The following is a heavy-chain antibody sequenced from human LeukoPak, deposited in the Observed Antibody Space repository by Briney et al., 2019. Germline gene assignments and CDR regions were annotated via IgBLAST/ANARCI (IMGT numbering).Heavy chain of an antibody. Sequence: PGGSLLLSCAASGFTFSSYAMSWVRPAPGKGLEWIGEINHSGSTNYNPSLKSRVTISVDTSKNQFSLKLSSVTAADTAVYYCARGSIVVVPAATFYYYYGVDVWGQGTTVTVSS. V-gene: IGHV4-34*01. J-gene: IGHJ6*02. D-gene: IGHD2-2*01. CDR1: GFTFSSYA. CDR3: ARGSIVVVPAATFYYYYGVDV. CDR2: INHSGST.